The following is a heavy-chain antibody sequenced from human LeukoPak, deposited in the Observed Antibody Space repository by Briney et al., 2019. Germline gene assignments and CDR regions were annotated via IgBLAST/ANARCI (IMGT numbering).Heavy chain of an antibody. CDR2: IWYDGSNK. Sequence: GRSLRLSCAASGFTFSSYGMHWVRQAPGKGLEWVAVIWYDGSNKYYADSVKGRFTISRDNSKNTLYLQMNSPRAEDTAVYYCASRGCSDGVCEFNYWGQGTLVTVSS. CDR1: GFTFSSYG. V-gene: IGHV3-33*01. D-gene: IGHD2-8*01. J-gene: IGHJ4*02. CDR3: ASRGCSDGVCEFNY.